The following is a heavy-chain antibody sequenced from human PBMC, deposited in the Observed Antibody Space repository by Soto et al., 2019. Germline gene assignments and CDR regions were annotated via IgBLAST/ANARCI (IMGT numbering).Heavy chain of an antibody. J-gene: IGHJ4*02. Sequence: QVQLQESGPGLVKPSQTLSLTCTVSGRSISSGGYYWSWIRQHPGKGLEWIGYIYYSGSTYYNPSLRSRVTTPVDSSKKQFALRLSSVTAADTVVYYCAREPSNWGQGTLVTVS. CDR2: IYYSGST. CDR3: AREPSN. V-gene: IGHV4-31*03. CDR1: GRSISSGGYY.